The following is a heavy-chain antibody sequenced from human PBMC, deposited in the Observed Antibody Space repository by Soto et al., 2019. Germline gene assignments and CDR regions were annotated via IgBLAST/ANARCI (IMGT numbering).Heavy chain of an antibody. Sequence: SETLSLTCTVSGDSGGFISSSSYHWGWIRQPPGKGLEWIGSVYYTGSTYYTPSLKSRITMSVDTSNNQFSLNLRSATAADMGVYYCAGLDYTSSMGSNWGQGILVTVSS. J-gene: IGHJ4*02. D-gene: IGHD6-6*01. V-gene: IGHV4-39*01. CDR3: AGLDYTSSMGSN. CDR1: GDSGGFISSSSYH. CDR2: VYYTGST.